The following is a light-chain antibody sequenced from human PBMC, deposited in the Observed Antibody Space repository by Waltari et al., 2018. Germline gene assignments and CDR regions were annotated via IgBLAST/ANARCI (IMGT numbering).Light chain of an antibody. Sequence: QSALTQPASISGSPGQSITISCAGTISDVGRFNLLSWYQHHPGKAPKLMSFAVSQRPSGISVRFPGSKSGNTASLTISGLQAEDEANYYCCSYARSKVGLCGGGTKLTVL. V-gene: IGLV2-23*02. CDR1: ISDVGRFNL. CDR2: AVS. CDR3: CSYARSKVGL. J-gene: IGLJ3*02.